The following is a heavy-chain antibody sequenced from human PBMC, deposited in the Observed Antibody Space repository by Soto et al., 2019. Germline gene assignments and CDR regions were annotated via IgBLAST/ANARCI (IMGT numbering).Heavy chain of an antibody. Sequence: RRLSCAASGFTFSRYGMNWLRQAPGKGLEWVASISSSTSYVYYADSVKGRFSTSRDNAKNILYLEMYALRTEDTAVYYCARDPSEGRVGNWFESWGQGTLVPVSS. J-gene: IGHJ5*01. V-gene: IGHV3-21*06. CDR1: GFTFSRYG. CDR2: ISSSTSYV. D-gene: IGHD2-2*01. CDR3: ARDPSEGRVGNWFES.